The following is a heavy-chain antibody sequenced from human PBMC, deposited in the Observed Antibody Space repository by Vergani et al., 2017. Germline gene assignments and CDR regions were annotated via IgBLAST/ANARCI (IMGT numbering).Heavy chain of an antibody. D-gene: IGHD3-10*01. CDR3: ARDKYGAVRGPIYYYYYMDV. V-gene: IGHV1-69*11. J-gene: IGHJ6*03. CDR2: IIPILGTA. CDR1: GGTFSSYA. Sequence: QVQLVQSGAEVKKPGSSVKVSCKASGGTFSSYAISWVRQAPGQGLEWMGRIIPILGTANYAQKFQGRVTITADESTSTAYMELSSLRSEDTAVYYCARDKYGAVRGPIYYYYYMDVWGQGTTVTVSS.